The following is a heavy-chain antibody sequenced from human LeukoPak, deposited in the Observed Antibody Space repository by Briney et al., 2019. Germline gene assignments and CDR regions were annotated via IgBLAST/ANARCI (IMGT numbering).Heavy chain of an antibody. CDR2: ISYDGSNK. J-gene: IGHJ4*02. V-gene: IGHV3-30-3*01. CDR3: ARETAMVTNYFDY. D-gene: IGHD5-18*01. CDR1: GFTFSSYA. Sequence: GGSLRLSCAASGFTFSSYAMHWVRQAPGKGLEWVAVISYDGSNKYYADSVKGRFTISRDNSKNTLYLQMNSLRAEDTAVYYCARETAMVTNYFDYWGQETLVTVSS.